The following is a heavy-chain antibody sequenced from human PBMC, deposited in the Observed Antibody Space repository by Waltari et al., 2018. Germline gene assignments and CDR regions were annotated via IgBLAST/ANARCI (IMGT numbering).Heavy chain of an antibody. Sequence: EVQLVESGGGLVQPGGSLRLSCAASGFPFSSYWMHWVRQAPGKGLVWVSRINSDGSSTSYADSVKGRFTISRDNAKNTLYLQMNSLRAEDTAVYYCARERDYGDYLYYYYGMDVWGQGTTVTVSS. CDR2: INSDGSST. D-gene: IGHD4-17*01. CDR1: GFPFSSYW. J-gene: IGHJ6*02. V-gene: IGHV3-74*01. CDR3: ARERDYGDYLYYYYGMDV.